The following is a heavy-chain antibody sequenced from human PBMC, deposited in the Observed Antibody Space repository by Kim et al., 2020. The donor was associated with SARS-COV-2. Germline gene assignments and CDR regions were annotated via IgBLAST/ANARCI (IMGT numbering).Heavy chain of an antibody. Sequence: GGSLRLSCAASGFTFSSYAMSWVRQAPGKGLEWVSAISGSGGSTYYADSVKGRFTISRDNSKNTLYLQMNSLRAEDTAVYYCAKGAYYDFWSGYYMVDYWGQGTLVTVSS. CDR2: ISGSGGST. CDR3: AKGAYYDFWSGYYMVDY. D-gene: IGHD3-3*01. CDR1: GFTFSSYA. V-gene: IGHV3-23*01. J-gene: IGHJ4*02.